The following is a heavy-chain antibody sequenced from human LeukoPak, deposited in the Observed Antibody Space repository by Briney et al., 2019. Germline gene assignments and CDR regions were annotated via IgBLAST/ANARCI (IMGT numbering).Heavy chain of an antibody. V-gene: IGHV1-69*04. J-gene: IGHJ4*02. CDR1: GGTFSSYA. CDR3: ARDSDIVVVPFDY. D-gene: IGHD2-2*01. Sequence: SVKVSCKASGGTFSSYAISWVRQAPGQGLEWTGRIIPILGIANYAQKFQGRVTITADKSTSTAYMELSSLRSEDTAVYYCARDSDIVVVPFDYWGQGTLVTVSS. CDR2: IIPILGIA.